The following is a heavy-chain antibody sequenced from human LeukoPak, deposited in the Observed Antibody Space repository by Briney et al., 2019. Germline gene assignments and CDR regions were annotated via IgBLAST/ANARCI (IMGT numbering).Heavy chain of an antibody. J-gene: IGHJ4*02. CDR3: AKAFQGLVRGGYFDY. Sequence: GGSLRLSCAASGFTFSSYVMSWVRQAPGKGLEWVSAISGSGGSTYYADSVKGRFTISRDNSKNTLYLQMNSLRAEDTAVYYCAKAFQGLVRGGYFDYWGQGTLVTVSS. D-gene: IGHD6-19*01. CDR2: ISGSGGST. CDR1: GFTFSSYV. V-gene: IGHV3-23*01.